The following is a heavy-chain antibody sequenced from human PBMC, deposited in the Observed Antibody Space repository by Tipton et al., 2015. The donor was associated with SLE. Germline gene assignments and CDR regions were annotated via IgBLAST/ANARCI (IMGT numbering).Heavy chain of an antibody. CDR2: INDYAYA. D-gene: IGHD2-2*02. V-gene: IGHV4-34*01. CDR1: GGSISGYY. CDR3: ARGGYCSSTSCHTSRYSYGAHFDY. J-gene: IGHJ4*02. Sequence: TLSLTCAVYGGSISGYYWSWVRQSPGKGLEWIGDINDYAYANYNPSLKSRVTISVDTSKNQFSLKLSSVTAADTAVYYCARGGYCSSTSCHTSRYSYGAHFDYWGQGTLVTVSS.